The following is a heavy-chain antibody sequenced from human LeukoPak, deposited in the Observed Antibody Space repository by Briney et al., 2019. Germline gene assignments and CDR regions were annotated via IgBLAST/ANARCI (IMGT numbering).Heavy chain of an antibody. J-gene: IGHJ3*02. CDR2: ISWNSGSI. CDR1: GFSYDDYA. V-gene: IGHV3-9*03. D-gene: IGHD4-17*01. Sequence: GGSLRLSCAASGFSYDDYAMHWVRQAPGKGLEWVSAISWNSGSIGCADSVKGRFTISRDNAKNSLYLQMNSLRAEDMALYYCAKDSSATVTHAGFDAFDIWGQGTMVTVSS. CDR3: AKDSSATVTHAGFDAFDI.